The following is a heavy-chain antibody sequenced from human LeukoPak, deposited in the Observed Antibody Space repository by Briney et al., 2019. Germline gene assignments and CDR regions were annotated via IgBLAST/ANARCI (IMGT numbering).Heavy chain of an antibody. CDR3: ATTGDSSGYYHDAFDI. J-gene: IGHJ3*02. CDR1: GYSFTSYW. D-gene: IGHD3-22*01. Sequence: GESLKISCKGSGYSFTSYWIGWVRQMPGKGLEWMGIIYPGDSDTRYSPSLQGQVTISADKSISTAYLQWSSLKASDTAMYYCATTGDSSGYYHDAFDIWGQGTMVTVSS. CDR2: IYPGDSDT. V-gene: IGHV5-51*01.